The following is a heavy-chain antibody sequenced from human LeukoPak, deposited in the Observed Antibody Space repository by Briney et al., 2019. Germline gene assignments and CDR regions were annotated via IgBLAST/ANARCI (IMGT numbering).Heavy chain of an antibody. J-gene: IGHJ6*03. D-gene: IGHD2-2*02. CDR3: ATVSCRSTSCYTYYYYYMDV. CDR1: GYTLTELS. Sequence: ASVKVSCKVSGYTLTELSMHWVRQAPGKGLEWMGGFDAEDGETIYAQKFQGRVTMTEDTSTDTAYMELSSLRSEDTAVYYCATVSCRSTSCYTYYYYYMDVWGKGTTATVSS. CDR2: FDAEDGET. V-gene: IGHV1-24*01.